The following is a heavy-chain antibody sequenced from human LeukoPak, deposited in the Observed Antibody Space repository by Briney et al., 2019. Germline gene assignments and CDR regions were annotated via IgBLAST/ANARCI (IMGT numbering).Heavy chain of an antibody. Sequence: PSETLSLTCAVYGGSFSGYYWSWIRQPPGKGLEWIGEINHSGSTNYNPSLKSRVTISVDTSKNQFSLKLSSVTAADTAVYFCARPRYSSTWIFVYWGQGTLVTVSS. CDR3: ARPRYSSTWIFVY. CDR2: INHSGST. D-gene: IGHD6-13*01. V-gene: IGHV4-34*01. J-gene: IGHJ4*02. CDR1: GGSFSGYY.